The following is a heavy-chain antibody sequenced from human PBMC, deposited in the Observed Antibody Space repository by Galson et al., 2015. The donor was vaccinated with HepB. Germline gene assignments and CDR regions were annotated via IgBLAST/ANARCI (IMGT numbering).Heavy chain of an antibody. Sequence: SVKVSCKASGGTFSSYAISWVRQAPGQGLEWMGGIIPIFGTANYAQKFQGRVTITADESTSTAYMELSSLRSEDTAVYYCARDPTYCGGGSCYSRRWWYFDLWGRGTLVTVSS. D-gene: IGHD2-15*01. CDR3: ARDPTYCGGGSCYSRRWWYFDL. CDR1: GGTFSSYA. J-gene: IGHJ2*01. V-gene: IGHV1-69*13. CDR2: IIPIFGTA.